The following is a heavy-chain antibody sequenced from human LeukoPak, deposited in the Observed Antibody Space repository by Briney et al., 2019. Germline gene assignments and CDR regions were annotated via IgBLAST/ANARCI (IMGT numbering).Heavy chain of an antibody. CDR3: ARDPTNRASVTTSYFDY. CDR1: GGSISSYY. CDR2: IYTSGST. D-gene: IGHD4-17*01. J-gene: IGHJ4*02. V-gene: IGHV4-4*07. Sequence: SETLSLTCTVSGGSISSYYWSWIRQPAGKGLEWIGRIYTSGSTNYNPSLKSRVTMSVDTSKNQFSLKLSSVTAADTAVYYCARDPTNRASVTTSYFDYWGQGTLVTVSS.